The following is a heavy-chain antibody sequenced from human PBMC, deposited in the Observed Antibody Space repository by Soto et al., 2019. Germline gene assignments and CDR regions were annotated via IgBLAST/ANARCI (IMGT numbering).Heavy chain of an antibody. CDR3: AKFYCDSTWCAKLEIVES. CDR2: IYYSGST. J-gene: IGHJ4*02. V-gene: IGHV4-39*01. CDR1: GASISSSNYH. Sequence: SETLSLTCTVSGASISSSNYHWGWIRQPPGKGLEWIGNIYYSGSTYYNPSLKSRVTISADSSKSQFSLRLNSVTAADTAVYYCAKFYCDSTWCAKLEIVESWGQGTLVTVSS. D-gene: IGHD2-2*01.